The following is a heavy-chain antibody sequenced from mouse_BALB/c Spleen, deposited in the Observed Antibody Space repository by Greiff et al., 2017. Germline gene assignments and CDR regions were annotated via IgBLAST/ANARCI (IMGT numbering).Heavy chain of an antibody. J-gene: IGHJ3*01. CDR1: GYTFTDYE. CDR2: IDPETGGT. Sequence: VQLQQSGAELVRPGASVTLSCKASGYTFTDYEMHWVKQTPVHGLEWIGAIDPETGGTAYNQKFKGKATLTADKSSSTAYMGLRSLTSEDSAVYYCTSDDYDYDVFAYWGQGTLVTVSA. V-gene: IGHV1-15*01. D-gene: IGHD2-4*01. CDR3: TSDDYDYDVFAY.